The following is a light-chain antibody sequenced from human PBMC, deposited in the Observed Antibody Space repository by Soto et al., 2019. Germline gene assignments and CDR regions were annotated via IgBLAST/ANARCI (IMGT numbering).Light chain of an antibody. Sequence: EIVMTQSPATLSGPPGERATLSFRASQSVSSNFAWYQQKPGQAPRLLIYDASNRAPGIPPRFSGSGSGTDFTLTISSLEPEDFAVYYCQQRNYWPTFGQGTKVDIK. CDR1: QSVSSN. V-gene: IGKV3-11*01. CDR3: QQRNYWPT. J-gene: IGKJ1*01. CDR2: DAS.